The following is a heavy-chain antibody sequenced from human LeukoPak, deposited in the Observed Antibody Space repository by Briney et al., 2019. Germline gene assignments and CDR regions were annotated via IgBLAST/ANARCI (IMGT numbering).Heavy chain of an antibody. CDR1: GFTFSSYA. V-gene: IGHV3-23*01. Sequence: PGGSLRLSCAASGFTFSSYAMSWVRQAPGKGLEWVSAISGSGGSTYYADSVKGRFTISRDNSKNTLCLQMNSLRAEDTAVYYCANLVIGGYYYYGMDVWGQGTTVTVSS. CDR2: ISGSGGST. J-gene: IGHJ6*02. D-gene: IGHD3-3*01. CDR3: ANLVIGGYYYYGMDV.